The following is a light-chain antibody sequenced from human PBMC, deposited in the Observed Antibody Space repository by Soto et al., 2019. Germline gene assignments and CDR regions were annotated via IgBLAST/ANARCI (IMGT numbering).Light chain of an antibody. J-gene: IGKJ1*01. CDR1: QGVTTN. V-gene: IGKV3-11*01. Sequence: EIIMTQSPGTLSVSPGERATLSCRSAQGVTTNFAWYQQKSGQSPRLLIYDASKRASGFPARFSGSGSGTDFTLTISSLEPEDFAVYYCQERTGWPPWTFGQGTKVDIK. CDR2: DAS. CDR3: QERTGWPPWT.